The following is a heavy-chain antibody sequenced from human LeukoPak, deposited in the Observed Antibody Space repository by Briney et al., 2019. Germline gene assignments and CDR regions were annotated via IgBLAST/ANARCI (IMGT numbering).Heavy chain of an antibody. Sequence: SEILSLTCTVSGGSIRSSSYYWGWIRQPPGKGLEWIGSIYYSGSTHYNPSLKSRVTISVDTSKSQFSLKLSSVTAADTAVYYCARGSSGWVYDYWGQGTLVTAS. D-gene: IGHD6-19*01. CDR3: ARGSSGWVYDY. CDR2: IYYSGST. V-gene: IGHV4-39*01. CDR1: GGSIRSSSYY. J-gene: IGHJ4*02.